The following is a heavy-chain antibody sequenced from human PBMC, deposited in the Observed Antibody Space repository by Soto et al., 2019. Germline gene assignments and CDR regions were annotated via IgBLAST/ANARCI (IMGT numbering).Heavy chain of an antibody. J-gene: IGHJ4*02. CDR3: ARDRGYSSSSRGPYYFDY. CDR1: GGTFSSYA. Sequence: GASVKVSCKASGGTFSSYAISWVRQAPGQGLEWMGGIIPIFGTANYAQKFQGRVTITADKSTGTAYMELSSLRSEDTAVYYCARDRGYSSSSRGPYYFDYWGQGTLVTVSS. V-gene: IGHV1-69*06. D-gene: IGHD6-6*01. CDR2: IIPIFGTA.